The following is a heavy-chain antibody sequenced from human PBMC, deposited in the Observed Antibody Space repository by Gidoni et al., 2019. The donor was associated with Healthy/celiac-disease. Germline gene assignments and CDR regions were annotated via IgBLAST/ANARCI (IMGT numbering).Heavy chain of an antibody. J-gene: IGHJ6*02. Sequence: EVQRVESGGGLVKPGGSLRLSCAASGCTFSSYSMNWVRQGPGKGLEWVSSISSSSSYIYYADSVKGRFTISRDNAKNSLYLQMNSLRAEDTAVYYCARDDILTGYYVMDIEYYYYYGMDVWGQGTTVTVSS. D-gene: IGHD3-9*01. CDR1: GCTFSSYS. CDR2: ISSSSSYI. V-gene: IGHV3-21*01. CDR3: ARDDILTGYYVMDIEYYYYYGMDV.